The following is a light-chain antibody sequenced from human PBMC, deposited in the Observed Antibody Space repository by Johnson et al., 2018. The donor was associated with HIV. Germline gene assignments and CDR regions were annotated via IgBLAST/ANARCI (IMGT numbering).Light chain of an antibody. J-gene: IGLJ1*01. CDR2: DNN. V-gene: IGLV1-51*01. CDR3: GTWDSSLSASV. CDR1: SSNIGNNY. Sequence: QSVLTQPPSVSAASGQKVTISCSGSSSNIGNNYVSWYQQLPGTAPKLLIYDNNKRPSGIPDRFSGSKSGTSATLGITGLQTGDEADYYCGTWDSSLSASVFGTGTTVIVL.